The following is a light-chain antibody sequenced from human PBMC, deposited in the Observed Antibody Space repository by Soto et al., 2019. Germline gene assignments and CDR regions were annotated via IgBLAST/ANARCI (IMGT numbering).Light chain of an antibody. CDR3: QQRSTWPLT. Sequence: EIVLTQSPATLSLSPGERATLSCRASQSVSSYLAWYRQKVGQAPRLLIYDASNRATGIPARFSGSGSGTDFTLTISSLEPEDFAVYYCQQRSTWPLTFGGGTKVEIK. V-gene: IGKV3-11*01. CDR2: DAS. CDR1: QSVSSY. J-gene: IGKJ4*01.